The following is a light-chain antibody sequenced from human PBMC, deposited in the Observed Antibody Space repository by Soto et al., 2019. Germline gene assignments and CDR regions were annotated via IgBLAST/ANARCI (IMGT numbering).Light chain of an antibody. CDR1: QSISSW. CDR3: QQYNSYSWT. CDR2: KAS. J-gene: IGKJ1*01. Sequence: DIQMTQSPSTLSASVGDRVTITCRASQSISSWLAWYQQKPGKAPKLLIYKASSLESGVPSRFSGSGSGTEFTLTISSLQPDDFATDYCQQYNSYSWTFGQGTKGDIK. V-gene: IGKV1-5*03.